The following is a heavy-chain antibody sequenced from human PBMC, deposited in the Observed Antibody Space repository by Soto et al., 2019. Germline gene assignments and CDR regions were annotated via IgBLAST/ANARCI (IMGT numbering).Heavy chain of an antibody. Sequence: KPSETLSLTCTVSGGSITTGGYYWSWIRQLPGKGLEWIGHRYYSESTYYNPSLKSRVSISLDTSKNQFSLKLSFVTAADTAMYYCARNKCSGGSCYSWSLDYWGQGTQVTVYS. CDR2: RYYSEST. D-gene: IGHD2-15*01. CDR3: ARNKCSGGSCYSWSLDY. V-gene: IGHV4-31*03. CDR1: GGSITTGGYY. J-gene: IGHJ4*02.